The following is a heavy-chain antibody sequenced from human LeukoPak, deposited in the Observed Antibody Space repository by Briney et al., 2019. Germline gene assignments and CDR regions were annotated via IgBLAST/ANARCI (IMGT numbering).Heavy chain of an antibody. CDR3: ARHGGRGWKYQLLYRPNWYFDL. V-gene: IGHV4-39*01. J-gene: IGHJ2*01. Sequence: PSETLSPTCTVSGGSISSSSYYWGWIRQPPGKGLEWIGSIYYSGSTYYNPSLKSRVTISVDTSKNQFSLKLSSVTAADTAVYYCARHGGRGWKYQLLYRPNWYFDLWGRGTLVTVSS. D-gene: IGHD2-2*02. CDR2: IYYSGST. CDR1: GGSISSSSYY.